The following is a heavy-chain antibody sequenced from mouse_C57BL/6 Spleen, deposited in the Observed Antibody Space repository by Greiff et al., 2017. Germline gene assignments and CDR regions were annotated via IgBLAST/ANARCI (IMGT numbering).Heavy chain of an antibody. J-gene: IGHJ1*03. CDR3: ARGGNYRYWYFDV. CDR1: GYTFTSYW. V-gene: IGHV1-69*01. Sequence: QVQLQQPGAELVMPGASVKLSCKASGYTFTSYWMHWVKQRPGQGLEWIGEIDPSDSYTNYNQKFKGKSTLTVDKSSSTAYMQLSSLTSEDSAVYYCARGGNYRYWYFDVWGTGTTVTVSS. CDR2: IDPSDSYT. D-gene: IGHD2-1*01.